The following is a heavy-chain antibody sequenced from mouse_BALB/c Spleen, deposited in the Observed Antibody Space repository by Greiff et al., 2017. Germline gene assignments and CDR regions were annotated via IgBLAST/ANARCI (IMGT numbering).Heavy chain of an antibody. CDR3: ARELVWSYYYAMDY. J-gene: IGHJ4*01. CDR2: INPNNGGT. D-gene: IGHD2-10*02. Sequence: SGPELVKPGASVKIPCKASGYTFTDYNMDWVKQSHGKSLEWIGDINPNNGGTIYNQKFKGKATLTVDKSSSTAYMELRSLTSEDTAVYYCARELVWSYYYAMDYWGQGTSVTVSS. CDR1: GYTFTDYN. V-gene: IGHV1-18*01.